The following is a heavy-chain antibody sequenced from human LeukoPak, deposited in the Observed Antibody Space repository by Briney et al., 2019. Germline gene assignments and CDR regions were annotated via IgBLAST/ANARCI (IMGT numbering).Heavy chain of an antibody. CDR2: ISYSGSP. CDR3: ARVGHIVAAGTYDW. CDR1: GASISSYY. J-gene: IGHJ4*02. D-gene: IGHD6-13*01. Sequence: PSETLSLTCTVSGASISSYYWSWIRQPPGKGLEGVGYISYSGSPNYNPSLKSRVTISADTSKNQFSLNLSSVTAADTAVYYCARVGHIVAAGTYDWWGQGTLVTVSS. V-gene: IGHV4-59*08.